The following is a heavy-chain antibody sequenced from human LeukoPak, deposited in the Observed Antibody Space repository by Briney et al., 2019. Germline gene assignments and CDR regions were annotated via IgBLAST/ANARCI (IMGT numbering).Heavy chain of an antibody. J-gene: IGHJ6*02. CDR3: ARSFPYSMDV. CDR1: GSTFSTYS. CDR2: ISISTTI. V-gene: IGHV3-48*04. Sequence: GGSLRLSCAASGSTFSTYSMNWVRQAPGKGLEWVSYISISTTIYYADSVRGRFTISRDDAQNSLYLQMNSLRTEDTAVYYCARSFPYSMDVWGQGTTFTVSS.